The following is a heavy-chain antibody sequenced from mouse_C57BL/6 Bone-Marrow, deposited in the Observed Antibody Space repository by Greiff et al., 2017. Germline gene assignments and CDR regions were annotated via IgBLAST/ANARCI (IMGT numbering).Heavy chain of an antibody. J-gene: IGHJ3*01. CDR3: TVDGYYPFAY. D-gene: IGHD2-3*01. Sequence: VQLQQSGAELVRPGASVKLSCTASGFNIKDDYMHWVKQRPEQGLAWIGWIGPENGGTEYASKFQGKATITADTSSNTAYLQRSSLTSEDTAVYYCTVDGYYPFAYWGPGTLVTVSA. CDR2: IGPENGGT. CDR1: GFNIKDDY. V-gene: IGHV14-4*01.